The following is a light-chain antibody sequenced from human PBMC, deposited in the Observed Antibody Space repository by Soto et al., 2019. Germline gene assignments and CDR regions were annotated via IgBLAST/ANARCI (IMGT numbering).Light chain of an antibody. Sequence: ETVFTQSPGTLSLSPGERAILSCRASQSVSSTYLAWYQQKPGQAPRLLIYGASSRDTGIPDRFSGSGSGTEFTRTISRLEPEDFAVYYCQQYNNSLWTFGQGTKVDIK. J-gene: IGKJ1*01. CDR3: QQYNNSLWT. CDR1: QSVSSTY. V-gene: IGKV3-20*01. CDR2: GAS.